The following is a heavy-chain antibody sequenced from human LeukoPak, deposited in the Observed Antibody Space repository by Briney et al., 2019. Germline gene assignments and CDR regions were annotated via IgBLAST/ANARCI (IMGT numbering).Heavy chain of an antibody. Sequence: ASVTVSCTASGGTFSSYAISWVRQAPGQGLEWMGGIIPIFGTANYAQKFQGRVTITADESTSTAYMELSSLRSEDTAVYYCAGSRDSSSWTPFDYWGQGTLVTVSS. V-gene: IGHV1-69*13. CDR1: GGTFSSYA. J-gene: IGHJ4*02. D-gene: IGHD6-13*01. CDR2: IIPIFGTA. CDR3: AGSRDSSSWTPFDY.